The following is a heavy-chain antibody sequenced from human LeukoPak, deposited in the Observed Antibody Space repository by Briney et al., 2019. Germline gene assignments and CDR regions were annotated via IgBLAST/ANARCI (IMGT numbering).Heavy chain of an antibody. Sequence: ASVKVSCKASGGTFSSYTISWVRQAPGQGLGWMGRIIPILGIANYAQKFQGRVTITADKSTSTAYMELSSLRSEDTAVYYCARAGGYSYGTLGYWGQGTLVTVSS. J-gene: IGHJ4*02. V-gene: IGHV1-69*02. CDR2: IIPILGIA. CDR1: GGTFSSYT. D-gene: IGHD5-18*01. CDR3: ARAGGYSYGTLGY.